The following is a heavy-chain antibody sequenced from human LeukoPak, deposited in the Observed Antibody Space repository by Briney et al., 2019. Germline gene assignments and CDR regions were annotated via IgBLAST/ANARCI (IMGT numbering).Heavy chain of an antibody. J-gene: IGHJ4*02. V-gene: IGHV3-74*01. CDR2: INSDGSST. Sequence: AGGSLRLSCAASGFTFSSYWMHWVRQAPGKGLVWVSRINSDGSSTSYADSVKGRFTISRDNAKNTLYLQMNSLRAEDTAVYYCARVPSGWKPFDYWGQGTLVTVSS. CDR1: GFTFSSYW. CDR3: ARVPSGWKPFDY. D-gene: IGHD6-19*01.